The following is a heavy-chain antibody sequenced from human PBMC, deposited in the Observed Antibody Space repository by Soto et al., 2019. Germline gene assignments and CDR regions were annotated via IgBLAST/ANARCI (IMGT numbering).Heavy chain of an antibody. J-gene: IGHJ6*02. V-gene: IGHV1-18*01. CDR3: ARDNRKELWVEGLNAMDV. CDR2: ISGYNGHT. D-gene: IGHD3-10*01. CDR1: GYTFSTYG. Sequence: QIRLVQSGPDVKKPGASVKVSCKASGYTFSTYGLSWVRQAPGQGLEWMGWISGYNGHTNYAQKFRGRVTLTTDTAASTAYMELRSLRPDDTAMYYCARDNRKELWVEGLNAMDVWGQVDHGHRLV.